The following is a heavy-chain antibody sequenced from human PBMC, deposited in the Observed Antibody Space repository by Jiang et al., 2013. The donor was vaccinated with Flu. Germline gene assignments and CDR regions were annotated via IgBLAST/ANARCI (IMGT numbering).Heavy chain of an antibody. D-gene: IGHD2-15*01. Sequence: VLLKPSETLSLTCTVSGGSISSYYWSWIRQPPGKGLEWIGYIYYSGSTNYNPSLKSRVTISVDTSKNQFSLKLSSVTAADTAVYYCAREHGGSCYGCVWFDPWGQGTLVTVSS. V-gene: IGHV4-59*01. CDR1: GGSISSYY. CDR2: IYYSGST. CDR3: AREHGGSCYGCVWFDP. J-gene: IGHJ5*02.